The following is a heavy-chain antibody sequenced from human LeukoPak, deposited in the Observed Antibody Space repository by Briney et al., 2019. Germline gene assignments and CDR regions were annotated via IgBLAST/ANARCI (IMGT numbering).Heavy chain of an antibody. D-gene: IGHD6-13*01. CDR2: INPNSGGT. Sequence: ASVKVSCKASGYTFTGYYMHWVRQAPGQGLGWMGWINPNSGGTNYAQKFQGRVTMTRDTSISTAYMELSRLRSDDTAVYYCARDGDPTAAAAPALYYYYYYMDVWGKGTTVTVSS. CDR1: GYTFTGYY. J-gene: IGHJ6*03. CDR3: ARDGDPTAAAAPALYYYYYYMDV. V-gene: IGHV1-2*02.